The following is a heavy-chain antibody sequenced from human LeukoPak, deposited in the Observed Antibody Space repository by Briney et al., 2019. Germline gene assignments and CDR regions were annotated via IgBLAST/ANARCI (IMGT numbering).Heavy chain of an antibody. D-gene: IGHD3-22*01. Sequence: GGSLRLSCAASGFTFSSYSVNWVRQAPGKGLEWVSSISSSSNYIYYADSVKGRFTISRDNAKNSLYLQMNSLRAEDTAVYYCASEAYYDSSGQLDYWGQGTLVTVSS. CDR1: GFTFSSYS. CDR2: ISSSSNYI. CDR3: ASEAYYDSSGQLDY. V-gene: IGHV3-21*04. J-gene: IGHJ4*02.